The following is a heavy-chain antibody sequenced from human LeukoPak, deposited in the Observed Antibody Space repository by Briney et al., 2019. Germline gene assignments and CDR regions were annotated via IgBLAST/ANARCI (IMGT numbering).Heavy chain of an antibody. J-gene: IGHJ6*03. CDR1: GGSISSSSYY. V-gene: IGHV4-39*07. D-gene: IGHD1-26*01. Sequence: SETLSLTCTVSGGSISSSSYYWGWIRQPPGKGLEWIGSIYYSGSTYYNPSLKSRVAISVDTSKNQFSLKLSSVTAADTAVYYCAKSGDMDVWGKGTTVTVSS. CDR2: IYYSGST. CDR3: AKSGDMDV.